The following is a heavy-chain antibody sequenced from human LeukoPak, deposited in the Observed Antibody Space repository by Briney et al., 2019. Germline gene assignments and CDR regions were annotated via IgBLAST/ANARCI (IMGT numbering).Heavy chain of an antibody. CDR3: AILWFGELFYGMDV. V-gene: IGHV1-18*01. Sequence: GASVKVSCKASGYTFTSYGISWVRQAPGQGLEWMGWISAYNGNTNYAQKLQGRVTMTTDTSTSTAYMELRSLRSDDTAVYYCAILWFGELFYGMDVWGQGTTVTVSS. CDR2: ISAYNGNT. CDR1: GYTFTSYG. J-gene: IGHJ6*02. D-gene: IGHD3-10*01.